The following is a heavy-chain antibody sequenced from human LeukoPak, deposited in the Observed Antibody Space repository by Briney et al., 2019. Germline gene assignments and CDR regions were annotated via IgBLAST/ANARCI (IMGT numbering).Heavy chain of an antibody. V-gene: IGHV3-74*01. D-gene: IGHD1-26*01. CDR1: GFTFSSDW. CDR2: INPAGSST. J-gene: IGHJ5*02. Sequence: PGGSLRLSCAASGFTFSSDWMHWVRQAPGQGLVWVSRINPAGSSTNYAVSVKGRFTISRDNAMNTLYLHLNSLRAEDTAVYYCARGVRGSYGTDLWGQGTLVTVSS. CDR3: ARGVRGSYGTDL.